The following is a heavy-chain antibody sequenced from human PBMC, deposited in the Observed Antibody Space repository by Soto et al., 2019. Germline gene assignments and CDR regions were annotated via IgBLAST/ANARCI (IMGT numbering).Heavy chain of an antibody. CDR3: AKQRIAGVATMDV. V-gene: IGHV5-51*01. CDR2: IYLGDSDT. Sequence: HGESLKISCNGSGYSFINYWIGWVRQMPGKGLEWMGIIYLGDSDTRYSPSFEGQVTISADKSTSTAYLQWSSLKASDSAMYYCAKQRIAGVATMDVWGQGTMVTVSS. J-gene: IGHJ6*02. CDR1: GYSFINYW. D-gene: IGHD3-22*01.